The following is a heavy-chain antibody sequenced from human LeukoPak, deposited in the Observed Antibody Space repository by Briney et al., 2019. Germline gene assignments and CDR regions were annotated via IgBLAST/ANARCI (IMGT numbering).Heavy chain of an antibody. Sequence: ASVKVSCKASGYTFTGYYMHWVRQAPGQGLEWMGWINPNSGGTNYAQKFQGRVTTTRDTSISTAYMELSRLRSDDTAVYYCARVYDFWSGYGMDVWGQGTTVTVSS. CDR3: ARVYDFWSGYGMDV. CDR2: INPNSGGT. CDR1: GYTFTGYY. V-gene: IGHV1-2*02. D-gene: IGHD3-3*01. J-gene: IGHJ6*02.